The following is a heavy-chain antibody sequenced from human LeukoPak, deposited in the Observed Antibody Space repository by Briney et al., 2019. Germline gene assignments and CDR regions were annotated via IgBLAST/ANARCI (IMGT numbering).Heavy chain of an antibody. Sequence: SETLSFTCTVSGGSLGSSSYYWGWIRQPPGKGLEWIGCIYYNGATYYNPSLKGRVSISTDTSKNQFSLKLSSVTAADTAVYFCTSRRPIAAAEVWGQGTLLTVSS. CDR3: TSRRPIAAAEV. CDR1: GGSLGSSSYY. CDR2: IYYNGAT. J-gene: IGHJ4*02. D-gene: IGHD6-13*01. V-gene: IGHV4-39*01.